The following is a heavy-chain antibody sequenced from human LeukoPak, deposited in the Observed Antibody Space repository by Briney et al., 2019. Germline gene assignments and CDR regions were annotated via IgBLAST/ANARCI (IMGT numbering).Heavy chain of an antibody. CDR3: AREKFDS. Sequence: PGRALRLSCAASGFTFSSYAMNWVRQAPGKGLEWVAVVSYEGTIKYYSDSAKGRFTISRDNSNSLISLQMNNLTTEDTAAYYCAREKFDSWGQGTLVTVSP. V-gene: IGHV3-30*03. CDR2: VSYEGTIK. CDR1: GFTFSSYA. J-gene: IGHJ5*01.